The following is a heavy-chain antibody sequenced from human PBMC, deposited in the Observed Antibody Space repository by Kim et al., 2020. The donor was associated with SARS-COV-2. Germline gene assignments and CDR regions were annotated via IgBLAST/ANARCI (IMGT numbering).Heavy chain of an antibody. D-gene: IGHD6-13*01. Sequence: SEKGRFTNSRDNSKNTLYLQMNSLRAEDTAVYYCAGGGSGIAAAGYGMDVWGQGTTVTVSS. V-gene: IGHV3-30*07. J-gene: IGHJ6*02. CDR3: AGGGSGIAAAGYGMDV.